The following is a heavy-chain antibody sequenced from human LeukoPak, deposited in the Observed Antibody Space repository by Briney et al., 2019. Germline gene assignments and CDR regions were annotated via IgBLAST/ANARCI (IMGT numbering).Heavy chain of an antibody. CDR1: GGTFSSYA. Sequence: ASVKVSCKASGGTFSSYAISWVRQAPGQGLEWMGGIIPIFGTANYAQKFQGRVTITADKSTSTAYMELSSLRSEDTAVYYCARDSAAAGIVDYWGQGTLVTVSS. D-gene: IGHD6-13*01. V-gene: IGHV1-69*06. CDR3: ARDSAAAGIVDY. CDR2: IIPIFGTA. J-gene: IGHJ4*02.